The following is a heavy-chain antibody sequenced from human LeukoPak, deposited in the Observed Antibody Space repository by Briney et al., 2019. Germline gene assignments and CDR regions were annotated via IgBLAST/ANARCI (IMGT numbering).Heavy chain of an antibody. D-gene: IGHD3-10*01. V-gene: IGHV3-53*01. CDR3: ARARRWFGEIDL. CDR1: GFTFSSYS. CDR2: IYPGGST. J-gene: IGHJ5*02. Sequence: GGSLRLSCAASGFTFSSYSMNWVRQTPGKGLEWVSVIYPGGSTYYADSVKGRFTFSRDNSKNTLYLQMDSLRAEDTAVYYCARARRWFGEIDLWGQGTLVTVSS.